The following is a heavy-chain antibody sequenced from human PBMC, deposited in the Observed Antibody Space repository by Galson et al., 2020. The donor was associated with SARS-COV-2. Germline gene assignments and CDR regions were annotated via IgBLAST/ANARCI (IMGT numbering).Heavy chain of an antibody. CDR2: ISSSGSTI. Sequence: TGGSLRLSCAASGFTFSSYEMNWVRQAPGKGLEWVSYISSSGSTIYYADSVKGRFTISRDNAKNSLYLQMNSLRAEDTAVYYCARDRGWYHGSSWSYYYYYYGMDVWGQGTTVTVSS. CDR1: GFTFSSYE. V-gene: IGHV3-48*03. D-gene: IGHD6-13*01. J-gene: IGHJ6*02. CDR3: ARDRGWYHGSSWSYYYYYYGMDV.